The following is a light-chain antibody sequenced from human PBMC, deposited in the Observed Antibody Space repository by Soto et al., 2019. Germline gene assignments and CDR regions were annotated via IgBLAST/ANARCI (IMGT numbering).Light chain of an antibody. CDR3: QPYNNWPLT. CDR1: QGICDS. J-gene: IGKJ4*01. Sequence: EVVMRQSAATLCVCPGECASLXCRASQGICDSLAWYQHKPGQTPRHLIYDTSTRAHGGPTRFSGSRSVAEFTRTINSLQSEDFAVYYGQPYNNWPLTFGGGTKVDIK. CDR2: DTS. V-gene: IGKV3-15*01.